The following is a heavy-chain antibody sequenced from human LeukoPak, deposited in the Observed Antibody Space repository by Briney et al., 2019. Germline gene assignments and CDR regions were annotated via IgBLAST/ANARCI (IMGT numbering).Heavy chain of an antibody. Sequence: PGGSLRLSCAASGFTFSSYGMHWVRQAPGKGLEWVAVIWYDGSNKYYADSVKGRFTISRDNSKNTLYLQMNSLRAEDTAVYYCAKEESGGGYYYDSSGYPGDYFDYWGQGTLVTVSS. D-gene: IGHD3-22*01. CDR2: IWYDGSNK. CDR1: GFTFSSYG. V-gene: IGHV3-33*06. J-gene: IGHJ4*02. CDR3: AKEESGGGYYYDSSGYPGDYFDY.